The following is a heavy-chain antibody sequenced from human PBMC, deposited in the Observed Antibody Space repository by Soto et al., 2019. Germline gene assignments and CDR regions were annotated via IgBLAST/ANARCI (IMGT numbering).Heavy chain of an antibody. CDR3: ASPPPGARATTPYSCES. Sequence: SETLSLTCTVSGGSISSGGYYWSWIRQHPGKGLEWIGYIYYSGSTYYNPSLKSRVTMSVDTSKNQFSLKLSSVTAADTAVYYCASPPPGARATTPYSCESWGQGTLVTVSS. CDR2: IYYSGST. J-gene: IGHJ4*02. CDR1: GGSISSGGYY. V-gene: IGHV4-31*03. D-gene: IGHD2-15*01.